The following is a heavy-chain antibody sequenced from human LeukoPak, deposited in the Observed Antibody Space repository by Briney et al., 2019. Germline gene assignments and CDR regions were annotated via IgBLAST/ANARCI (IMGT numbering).Heavy chain of an antibody. J-gene: IGHJ3*02. CDR2: IYSGGST. D-gene: IGHD3-10*01. V-gene: IGHV3-66*01. CDR1: GFTVSSNY. CDR3: ARDYLDDAFDI. Sequence: PGGSLRLSCSASGFTVSSNYMSWVRQAPGKGLEWVSVIYSGGSTYYADSVKGRFTISRDNSKNTLYLQMNSLRAEDTAVYYCARDYLDDAFDIWGQGTMVTVSS.